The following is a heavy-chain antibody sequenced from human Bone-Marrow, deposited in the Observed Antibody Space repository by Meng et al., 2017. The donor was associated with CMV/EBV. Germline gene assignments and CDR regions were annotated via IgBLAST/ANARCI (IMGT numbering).Heavy chain of an antibody. J-gene: IGHJ4*02. D-gene: IGHD3-3*02. CDR1: GFTFSRFV. CDR2: ISNSPTTI. Sequence: GESLKISCAASGFTFSRFVMNWVHQAPGKGLEWVSYISNSPTTIHYADSVKGRFTISRDNAKNSLYLQMNSLSAEDTAVYYCVRGISYYFDYWGQGALVTVSS. V-gene: IGHV3-48*04. CDR3: VRGISYYFDY.